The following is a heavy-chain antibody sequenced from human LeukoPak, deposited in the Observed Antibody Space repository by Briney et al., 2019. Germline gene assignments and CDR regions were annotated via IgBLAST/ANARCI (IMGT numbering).Heavy chain of an antibody. J-gene: IGHJ4*02. CDR2: IYHTGTT. D-gene: IGHD5-12*01. V-gene: IGHV4-38-2*02. CDR3: AREASSGYDSGGVCFDY. CDR1: GYSIISDYY. Sequence: SETLSLTCTVSGYSIISDYYWGWIRQPPGKELEWIGSIYHTGTTYYNPSLKSRVTISVDTSKNQFSLKLSSVTAADTAVYYCAREASSGYDSGGVCFDYWGQGTLVTVSS.